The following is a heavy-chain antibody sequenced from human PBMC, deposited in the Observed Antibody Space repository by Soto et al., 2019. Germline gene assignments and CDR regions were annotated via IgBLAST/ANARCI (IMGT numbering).Heavy chain of an antibody. D-gene: IGHD6-19*01. CDR1: GGSIRGYY. J-gene: IGHJ6*02. V-gene: IGHV4-59*01. CDR3: TRGHFIGVSGKNLIRSPFSMDV. CDR2: IHDSGST. Sequence: PSETLSLTCAVSGGSIRGYYWSWIRQSAGKGLEWIGYIHDSGSTNYSPSLKSRLSMSVDTSKNQLTLNLNSVTAADTAVYYCTRGHFIGVSGKNLIRSPFSMDVWGLGTTVTVSS.